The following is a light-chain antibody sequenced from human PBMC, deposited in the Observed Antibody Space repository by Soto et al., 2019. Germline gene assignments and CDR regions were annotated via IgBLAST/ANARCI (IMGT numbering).Light chain of an antibody. CDR1: RHIYNW. V-gene: IGKV1-5*01. CDR2: GAS. CDR3: QQYDSYPYT. Sequence: DIQMTQYPSTLSASVGDRVTITCRASRHIYNWLAWYQQKPGKAPDLLIYGASNLQSWVSSKFSGSGSGTEFTLAVSSLKPDDCATYSCQQYDSYPYTFGQGTKLEIK. J-gene: IGKJ2*01.